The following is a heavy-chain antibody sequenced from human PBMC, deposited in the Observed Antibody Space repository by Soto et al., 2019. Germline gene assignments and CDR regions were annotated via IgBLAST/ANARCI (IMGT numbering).Heavy chain of an antibody. CDR1: GGSISTYY. J-gene: IGHJ5*02. CDR3: ARDLKEYCSDGKCNWFGP. CDR2: ISYSGST. Sequence: SETLSLTCTVSGGSISTYYWSWIRQPPGKGLEWIGYISYSGSTNYNPSLKSRVTISFDASKNEISLQVRSATAADAAVYYCARDLKEYCSDGKCNWFGPWGQGTLVTVSS. D-gene: IGHD2-15*01. V-gene: IGHV4-59*01.